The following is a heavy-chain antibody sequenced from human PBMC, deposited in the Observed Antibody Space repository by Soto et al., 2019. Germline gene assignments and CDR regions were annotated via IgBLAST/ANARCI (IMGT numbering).Heavy chain of an antibody. CDR2: ISAYNGNT. CDR3: ARSSGPYDYVWGSYLKYYFDY. J-gene: IGHJ4*02. D-gene: IGHD3-16*02. V-gene: IGHV1-18*04. Sequence: QVQLVQSGAEVKKPGASVKVSCKASGYTFTSYGIRWVRQAPGQGLEWMGWISAYNGNTNYAQKLQGRVTMTTDTSTSTAYMELRSLRSDDTAVYYCARSSGPYDYVWGSYLKYYFDYWGQGTLVTVSS. CDR1: GYTFTSYG.